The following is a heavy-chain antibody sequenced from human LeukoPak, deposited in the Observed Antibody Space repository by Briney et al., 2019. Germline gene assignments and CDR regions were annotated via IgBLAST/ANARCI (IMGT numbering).Heavy chain of an antibody. CDR3: QVVTAIRDAFDI. J-gene: IGHJ3*02. CDR1: GFTFSSYS. CDR2: ISSSSSTI. V-gene: IGHV3-48*04. D-gene: IGHD2-21*02. Sequence: RAGGSLRLSCAASGFTFSSYSMNWVRQAPGKGLEWVSYISSSSSTIYYADSVKGRFTISRDNAKNTLYLQMNSLRAEDTAVYYCQVVTAIRDAFDIWGQGTMLTVSS.